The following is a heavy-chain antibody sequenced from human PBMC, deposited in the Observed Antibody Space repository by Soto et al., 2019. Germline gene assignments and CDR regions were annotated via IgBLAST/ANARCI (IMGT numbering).Heavy chain of an antibody. CDR2: IKQDGSEK. CDR1: GFTFSSYW. J-gene: IGHJ6*02. V-gene: IGHV3-7*01. CDR3: ARVPRYSTYGMDV. Sequence: GGSLRLSCAASGFTFSSYWMSWVRQAPGKGLEWVANIKQDGSEKYYVDSVKGRFTISRDNAKNSLYLQMNSLRAEDTAVYYCARVPRYSTYGMDVWGQGTTVTV. D-gene: IGHD3-16*02.